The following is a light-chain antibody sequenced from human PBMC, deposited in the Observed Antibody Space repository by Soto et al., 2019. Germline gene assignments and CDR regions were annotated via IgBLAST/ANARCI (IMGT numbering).Light chain of an antibody. J-gene: IGKJ5*01. V-gene: IGKV3-15*01. CDR2: DVS. Sequence: EIVMTQSPGTLSVSAGERARLSCRAGQGVTTNFAWYQQKSGQSPRLLIYDVSIRATGVPARFSGTGSETDFTLTISGLQSEDSAVYFCQQYNNWPFSFGQGTRLEIK. CDR3: QQYNNWPFS. CDR1: QGVTTN.